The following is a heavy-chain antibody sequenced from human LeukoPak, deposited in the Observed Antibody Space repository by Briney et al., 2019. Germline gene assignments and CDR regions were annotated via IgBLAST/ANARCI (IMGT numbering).Heavy chain of an antibody. CDR3: AKDLSSSGFRIDY. J-gene: IGHJ4*02. V-gene: IGHV3-23*01. CDR2: ISDCGVST. D-gene: IGHD6-19*01. CDR1: GFTFSSHA. Sequence: GGSLRLSCAASGFTFSSHAMSWVRQAAGKGLEWVSTISDCGVSTYYADSVKGRFTISRDNSKNTLYMQMNSLRAGDTAVYYCAKDLSSSGFRIDYWGQGTLVTVSS.